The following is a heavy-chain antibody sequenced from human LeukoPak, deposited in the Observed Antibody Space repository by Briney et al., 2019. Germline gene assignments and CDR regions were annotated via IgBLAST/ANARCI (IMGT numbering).Heavy chain of an antibody. V-gene: IGHV4-59*03. J-gene: IGHJ4*02. CDR1: GDSISRYY. D-gene: IGHD5-12*01. CDR3: AGLFSGYDPLDY. CDR2: IIYSGIS. Sequence: SETLSLTCTVSGDSISRYYWSWIRQSPGKGLEWIGYIIYSGISNYNPSLKTRVTVSVDTSKNQVSLKLRSVTAADTAVYYCAGLFSGYDPLDYWGQGTLVTVSS.